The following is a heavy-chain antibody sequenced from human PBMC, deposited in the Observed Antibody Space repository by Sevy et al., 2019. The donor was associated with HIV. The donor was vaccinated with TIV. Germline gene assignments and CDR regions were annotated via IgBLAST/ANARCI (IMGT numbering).Heavy chain of an antibody. Sequence: ASVKVSRKASGYTFTSYVMHWVRQAPGQRLQWMGWINTGNGDTKYSEKLQGRVTITRDTSASTAYMELSSLRSEDTAVYYCARDRGGSGDFDYWGQGTLVTVSS. CDR1: GYTFTSYV. J-gene: IGHJ4*02. V-gene: IGHV1-3*04. CDR2: INTGNGDT. D-gene: IGHD3-10*01. CDR3: ARDRGGSGDFDY.